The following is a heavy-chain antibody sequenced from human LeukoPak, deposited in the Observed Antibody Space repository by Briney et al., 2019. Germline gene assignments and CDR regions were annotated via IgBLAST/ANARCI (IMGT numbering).Heavy chain of an antibody. D-gene: IGHD3-10*01. CDR2: NYYSGST. CDR3: GRWDGFVDY. Sequence: SDTLSLTCTVSGGSISRYYWRWLRQPPGKGLVWIGYNYYSGSTNYNPSLKSPVTLSVGPSQNQFSLTLGPVTAPGPAGYFCGRWDGFVDYCGQGTLVTVSS. CDR1: GGSISRYY. V-gene: IGHV4-59*07. J-gene: IGHJ4*02.